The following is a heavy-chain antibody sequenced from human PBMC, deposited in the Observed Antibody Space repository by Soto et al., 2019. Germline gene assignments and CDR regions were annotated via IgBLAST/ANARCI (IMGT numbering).Heavy chain of an antibody. D-gene: IGHD4-17*01. J-gene: IGHJ4*02. CDR2: IYYSGST. CDR3: AIRYGDYGY. V-gene: IGHV4-59*01. Sequence: PSETLSLTCTVSGGSISSYYWSWIRQPPGKGLEWIGYIYYSGSTNYNPSLKSRVTISVDTSKNQFSLKLSSVTAADTAVYYCAIRYGDYGYWGQGTLVTVSS. CDR1: GGSISSYY.